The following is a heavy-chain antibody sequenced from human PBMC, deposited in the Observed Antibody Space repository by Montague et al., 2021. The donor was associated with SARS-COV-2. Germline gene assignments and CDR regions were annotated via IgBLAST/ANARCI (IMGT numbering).Heavy chain of an antibody. CDR3: ARGLPVTTLYYYYGMDV. CDR1: GGSFSGHY. V-gene: IGHV4-34*01. Sequence: SETLSLTCAVYGGSFSGHYWSWIRQPPGKGLEWIGEINHSGSTNXXPSLKSRVTISVDTSKNQFSLKLSSVAAADTAVYYCARGLPVTTLYYYYGMDVWGQGTTVTVSS. D-gene: IGHD4-11*01. CDR2: INHSGST. J-gene: IGHJ6*02.